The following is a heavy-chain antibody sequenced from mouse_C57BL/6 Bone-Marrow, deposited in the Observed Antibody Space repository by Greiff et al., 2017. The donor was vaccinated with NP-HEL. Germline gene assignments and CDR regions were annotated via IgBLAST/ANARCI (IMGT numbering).Heavy chain of an antibody. Sequence: EVMLVESGAGLVKPGGSLKLSCAASGFTFSSYAMSWVRQTPEKRLEWVAYISSGGDYIYYADTVKGRFTIARDNARNTLYLQMSSLKSEDAAMYYCTRVGLRRNWFADWGQGTLVTVSA. CDR1: GFTFSSYA. CDR2: ISSGGDYI. D-gene: IGHD2-4*01. V-gene: IGHV5-9-1*02. CDR3: TRVGLRRNWFAD. J-gene: IGHJ3*01.